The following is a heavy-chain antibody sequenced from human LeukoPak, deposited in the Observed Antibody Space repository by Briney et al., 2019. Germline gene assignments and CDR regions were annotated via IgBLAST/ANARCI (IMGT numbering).Heavy chain of an antibody. D-gene: IGHD3-10*01. V-gene: IGHV3-21*06. CDR1: GFTFSSYS. CDR2: ISNNNDYI. CDR3: AREGITMVRGDY. Sequence: PGGSLRLSCAASGFTFSSYSMKWVRQAPGKGLEWVSSISNNNDYIYYADSVKGRFTISRDNAKNSLYLQMNSLRAEDTAVYYCAREGITMVRGDYWGQGTLVTVSS. J-gene: IGHJ4*02.